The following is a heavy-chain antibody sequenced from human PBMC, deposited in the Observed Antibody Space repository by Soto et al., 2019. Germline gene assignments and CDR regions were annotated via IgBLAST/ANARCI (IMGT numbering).Heavy chain of an antibody. Sequence: AGGSLRLSCAASGFTFGGYSMNWVRQAPGKGLEWVSFISSSSTYIYYVDSVKGRFTISRDNARNSLYLHMNSLRAEDTAVYYCARGWYCSGGICYPPYYFDYWGQGTLVTVSS. V-gene: IGHV3-21*01. J-gene: IGHJ4*02. CDR1: GFTFGGYS. CDR2: ISSSSTYI. CDR3: ARGWYCSGGICYPPYYFDY. D-gene: IGHD2-15*01.